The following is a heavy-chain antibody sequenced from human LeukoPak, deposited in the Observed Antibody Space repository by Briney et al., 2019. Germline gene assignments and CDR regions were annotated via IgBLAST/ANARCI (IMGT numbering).Heavy chain of an antibody. D-gene: IGHD3-22*01. J-gene: IGHJ3*02. CDR1: VGTFSSYA. Sequence: SVKVSCKASVGTFSSYAISWVRQAHGQGLEWMGGIIPIFGTANYAQKFQGRVTITADESTSTAYMELSSLRSEDTAVYYCARDPDYYDSSGFEYPHDAFDIWGQGTMVTVSS. V-gene: IGHV1-69*01. CDR3: ARDPDYYDSSGFEYPHDAFDI. CDR2: IIPIFGTA.